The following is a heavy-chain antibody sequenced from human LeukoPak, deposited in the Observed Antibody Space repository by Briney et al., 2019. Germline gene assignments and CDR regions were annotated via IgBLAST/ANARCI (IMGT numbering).Heavy chain of an antibody. Sequence: PSETLSLTCAVYGGSFSGYYWSWIRQPPGKGLEWIGEINHSGSTNYNPSLKSRVTISVDTSKNQFSLKLSAVTAADTAVYYCAGPSTYYFDNWGQGTLVTVSS. D-gene: IGHD2-2*01. CDR3: AGPSTYYFDN. CDR2: INHSGST. J-gene: IGHJ4*02. CDR1: GGSFSGYY. V-gene: IGHV4-34*01.